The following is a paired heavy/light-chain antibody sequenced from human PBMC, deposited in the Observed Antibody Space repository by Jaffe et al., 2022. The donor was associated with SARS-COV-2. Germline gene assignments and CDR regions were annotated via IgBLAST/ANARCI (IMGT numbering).Heavy chain of an antibody. Sequence: EVKLVESGGGLVQPGGSLTLTCAASGFTFRNYWMSWVRQAPGKGLQWVANIKQDGSEKYYVDPVKGRFTTSRDNAQSSLYLQMNNVRADDTAVYYCARDDGRGSWYVEYWGQGILVTVSS. J-gene: IGHJ4*02. D-gene: IGHD2-15*01. CDR1: GFTFRNYW. V-gene: IGHV3-7*03. CDR2: IKQDGSEK. CDR3: ARDDGRGSWYVEY.
Light chain of an antibody. CDR2: EGN. V-gene: IGLV2-23*01. CDR3: CSYEGL. Sequence: QSALTQPASVSGSPGQSITISCTGTSSDIGGSDFVSWYQQHPGKVPKLIIYEGNKRPSGVSNRFFGSKSGNTASLTISGLQAADEADYYCCSYEGLFGRGTKLTVL. CDR1: SSDIGGSDF. J-gene: IGLJ3*02.